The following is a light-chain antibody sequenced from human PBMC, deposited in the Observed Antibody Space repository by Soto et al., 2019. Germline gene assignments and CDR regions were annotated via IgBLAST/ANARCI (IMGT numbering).Light chain of an antibody. CDR3: QQSYSTPQT. J-gene: IGKJ1*01. CDR2: AAS. V-gene: IGKV1-39*01. CDR1: QSISSY. Sequence: EIQMTHAPSSLSASVGDRVTITCPASQSISSYLNWYQQKPGKAPKLLIYAASSLQSGVPSRFSGSGSGTDFTLTISSLQPEDFATYYCQQSYSTPQTFGQGTKVDIK.